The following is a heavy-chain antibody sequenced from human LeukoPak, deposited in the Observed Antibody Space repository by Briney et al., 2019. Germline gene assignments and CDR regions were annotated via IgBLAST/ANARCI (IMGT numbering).Heavy chain of an antibody. J-gene: IGHJ4*02. CDR1: GYTFTSYG. CDR2: ISAYNGNT. CDR3: ARGGDGYNPPFDY. D-gene: IGHD5-24*01. V-gene: IGHV1-18*01. Sequence: ASVKVSCKASGYTFTSYGISWVRQAPGQGLEWMGWISAYNGNTNYAQKFQGRVTITADKSTSTAYMELSSLRSEDTAVYYCARGGDGYNPPFDYWGQGTLVTVSS.